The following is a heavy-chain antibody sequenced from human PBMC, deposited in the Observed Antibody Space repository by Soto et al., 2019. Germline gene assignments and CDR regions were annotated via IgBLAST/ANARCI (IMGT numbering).Heavy chain of an antibody. J-gene: IGHJ5*02. CDR3: AGLGAYYQSLDP. V-gene: IGHV4-34*01. D-gene: IGHD2-21*01. Sequence: SETLSLTCAVYGGSFSGYYWSWIRQPPGKGLEWIGEINHSGSTNYNPSLKSRVTISVDTSKNQFSLKLSSVTAADTAVYYCAGLGAYYQSLDPWGQGTLVTVSS. CDR2: INHSGST. CDR1: GGSFSGYY.